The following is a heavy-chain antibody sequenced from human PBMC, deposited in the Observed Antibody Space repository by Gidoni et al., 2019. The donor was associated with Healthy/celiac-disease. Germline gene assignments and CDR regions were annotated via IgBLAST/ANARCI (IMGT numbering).Heavy chain of an antibody. CDR3: ARHKKPWYSSGWYPFVY. J-gene: IGHJ4*02. V-gene: IGHV4-39*01. Sequence: QLQLQESGPGLVKPSETLSLPCTVPGGPISSSSYYWGWIRQPPGKGLEWIGSIYYSGSTYYNPSLKSRVTISVDTSKNQFSLKLSSVTAADTAVYYCARHKKPWYSSGWYPFVYWGQGTLVTVSS. CDR2: IYYSGST. D-gene: IGHD6-19*01. CDR1: GGPISSSSYY.